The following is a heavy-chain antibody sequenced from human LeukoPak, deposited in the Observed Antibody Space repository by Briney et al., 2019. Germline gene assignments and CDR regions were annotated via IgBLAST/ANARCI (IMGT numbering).Heavy chain of an antibody. CDR1: GASISSSSYY. J-gene: IGHJ4*02. CDR2: IYYSGST. Sequence: SETLSLTCTVSGASISSSSYYWGWIRQPPGKGLEWIGSIYYSGSTSYNPSLKSRVTISVDTSKNQFSLNLTSVTAADTAVYYCARAMSIAARLQTIFDYWGQGTLVTVSS. V-gene: IGHV4-39*07. CDR3: ARAMSIAARLQTIFDY. D-gene: IGHD6-6*01.